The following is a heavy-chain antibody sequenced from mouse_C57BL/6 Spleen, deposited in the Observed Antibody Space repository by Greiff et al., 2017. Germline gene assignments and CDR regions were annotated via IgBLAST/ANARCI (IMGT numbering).Heavy chain of an antibody. CDR1: GYTFTDYE. V-gene: IGHV1-15*01. J-gene: IGHJ3*01. CDR3: TREDYGNYVY. D-gene: IGHD2-1*01. Sequence: VQLQQSGAELVRPGASVTLSCKASGYTFTDYEMHWVKQTPVHGLEWIGAIDPETGGTAYNQKFKGKAILTADKSSSTAYMELRSLTSEDSAVYYCTREDYGNYVYWGQGTPVTVSA. CDR2: IDPETGGT.